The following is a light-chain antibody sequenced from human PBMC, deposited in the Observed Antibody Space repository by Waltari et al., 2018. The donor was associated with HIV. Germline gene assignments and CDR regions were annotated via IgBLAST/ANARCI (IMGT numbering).Light chain of an antibody. V-gene: IGLV2-23*02. CDR1: SSAVGGYDL. J-gene: IGLJ3*02. Sequence: QCALTQPASVSGSPGQSITISCTGTSSAVGGYDLVSWSQQHPDKAPKLIIFEVNKRPSGVSNRCSGSKSGNTASLTISGLQAEDEANYYCSPYAGRTTWVFGGGTKLTVL. CDR2: EVN. CDR3: SPYAGRTTWV.